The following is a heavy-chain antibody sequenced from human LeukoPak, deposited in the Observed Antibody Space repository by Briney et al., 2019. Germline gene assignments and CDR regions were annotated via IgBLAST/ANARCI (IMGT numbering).Heavy chain of an antibody. CDR1: GYIFTSYW. J-gene: IGHJ6*02. D-gene: IGHD3-10*01. V-gene: IGHV5-51*01. Sequence: GESLKISCKGSGYIFTSYWIGWVRQMPGKGLEWMGIIYPGDSDTRYSPSFQGQVTISADKSISTAYLQWSSLKASDTAMYYCARLPPYGSGSPNYYYGMDVWGQGTTVTVSS. CDR3: ARLPPYGSGSPNYYYGMDV. CDR2: IYPGDSDT.